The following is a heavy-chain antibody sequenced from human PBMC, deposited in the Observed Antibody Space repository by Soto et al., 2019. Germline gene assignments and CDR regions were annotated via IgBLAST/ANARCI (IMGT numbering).Heavy chain of an antibody. CDR2: IYYSGST. CDR1: GGSISSSSYY. D-gene: IGHD2-21*02. Sequence: SETLSLTCTVSGGSISSSSYYWGWIRQPPGKGLEWIGSIYYSGSTYYNPSLKRRVSISVDTSKNQFSLNLSSVTAADTAVYYCTRDGDGRMTTNPHYYYGMDVWGPGITVTVSS. V-gene: IGHV4-39*07. CDR3: TRDGDGRMTTNPHYYYGMDV. J-gene: IGHJ6*02.